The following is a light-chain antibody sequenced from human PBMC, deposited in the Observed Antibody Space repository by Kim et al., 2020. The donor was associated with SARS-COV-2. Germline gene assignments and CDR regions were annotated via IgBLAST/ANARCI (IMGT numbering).Light chain of an antibody. CDR1: SLIRYY. CDR3: NSRDSSGNHWV. V-gene: IGLV3-19*01. Sequence: ALGHTCRITCEGHSLIRYYASWYQQKPGQAPVLVIYGKNNRPSGIPDRFSGSSSGNTASLTITGAQAEDEADYYCNSRDSSGNHWVFGGGTQLTVL. J-gene: IGLJ3*02. CDR2: GKN.